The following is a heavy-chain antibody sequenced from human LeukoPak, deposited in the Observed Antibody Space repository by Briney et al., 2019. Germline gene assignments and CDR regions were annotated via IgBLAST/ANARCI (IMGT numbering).Heavy chain of an antibody. CDR1: GYTFTSYG. J-gene: IGHJ5*02. CDR3: ARTRGVAATPNWFDP. Sequence: ASVKVSCKASGYTFTSYGISWVRQAPGQGLEWMGWISAYNGNTNYAQRLQGRVTMTTDTSTTTAYMELRSLRSDDTAVYYCARTRGVAATPNWFDPWGQGTLVTVSS. CDR2: ISAYNGNT. V-gene: IGHV1-18*01. D-gene: IGHD2-15*01.